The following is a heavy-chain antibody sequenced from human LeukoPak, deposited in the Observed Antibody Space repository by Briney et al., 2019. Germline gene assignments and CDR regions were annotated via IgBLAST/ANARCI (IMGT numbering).Heavy chain of an antibody. V-gene: IGHV3-23*01. D-gene: IGHD3-22*01. CDR1: GFTFSSYA. J-gene: IGHJ4*02. CDR3: AKGATYYYDSSGYYFDY. Sequence: GGSLRLSCAASGFTFSSYAMSWLRQAPGKGLEWVSAISGSGGSTYYADSVKGRFTISRDNSKNTLYLQMNSLRAEDTAVYYCAKGATYYYDSSGYYFDYWGQGTLVTVSS. CDR2: ISGSGGST.